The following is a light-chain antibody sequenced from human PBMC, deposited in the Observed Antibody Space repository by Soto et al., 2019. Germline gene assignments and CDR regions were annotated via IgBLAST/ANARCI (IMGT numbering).Light chain of an antibody. Sequence: QSVLTQPPSASGTPGQRVTISCSGSSSNIGNNPVNWYQQLPGTAPKLLIYSNSHRPSGVPDRFSGSKSDTSASLAISGLQSEDEADYYCAAWDDSLTGSWVFGGGTKVTVL. CDR2: SNS. V-gene: IGLV1-44*01. CDR3: AAWDDSLTGSWV. CDR1: SSNIGNNP. J-gene: IGLJ3*02.